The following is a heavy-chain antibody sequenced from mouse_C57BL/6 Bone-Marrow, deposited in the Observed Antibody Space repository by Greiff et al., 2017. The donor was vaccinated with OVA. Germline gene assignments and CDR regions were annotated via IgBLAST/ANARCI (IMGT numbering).Heavy chain of an antibody. CDR2: IDPSDSET. Sequence: VKLQQPGAELVRPGSSVKLSCKASGYTFTSYWMHWVKQRPIQGLEWIGNIDPSDSETHYNQKFKDKATLTVDKSSSTAYMQLSSLTSEDSAVYYCARYYGSSGGAMDYWGQGTSVTVSS. CDR3: ARYYGSSGGAMDY. D-gene: IGHD1-1*01. J-gene: IGHJ4*01. CDR1: GYTFTSYW. V-gene: IGHV1-52*01.